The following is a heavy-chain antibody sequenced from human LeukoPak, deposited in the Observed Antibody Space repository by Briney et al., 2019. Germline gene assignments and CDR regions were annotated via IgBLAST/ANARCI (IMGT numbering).Heavy chain of an antibody. D-gene: IGHD6-13*01. Sequence: ASVKVSCKASGYTFTGYYMHWVRQAPGQGLEWMGWINPNSGGTNYAQKFQGWVTMTRDTSISTAYMELSRLRSDDTAVYYCARARDPDQQLFSNWFDPWGQGTLVTVSS. J-gene: IGHJ5*02. CDR1: GYTFTGYY. V-gene: IGHV1-2*04. CDR2: INPNSGGT. CDR3: ARARDPDQQLFSNWFDP.